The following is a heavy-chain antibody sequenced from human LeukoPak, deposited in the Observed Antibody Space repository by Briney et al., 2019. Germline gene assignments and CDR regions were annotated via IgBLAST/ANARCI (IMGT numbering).Heavy chain of an antibody. CDR2: IIPILGIA. CDR3: ARDSGLAVAGNLDY. D-gene: IGHD6-19*01. Sequence: ASVKVSCKASGGTFSSYTISWVRQAPGQGLEWMGRIIPILGIANYAQRFQGRVMITADKSTSTAYMELSSLRSEDTAVYYCARDSGLAVAGNLDYWGQGTLVTVSS. J-gene: IGHJ4*02. V-gene: IGHV1-69*04. CDR1: GGTFSSYT.